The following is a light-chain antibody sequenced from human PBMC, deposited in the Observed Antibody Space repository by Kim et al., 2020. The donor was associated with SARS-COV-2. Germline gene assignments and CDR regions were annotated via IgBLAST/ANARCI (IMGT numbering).Light chain of an antibody. CDR1: RSLVHRDANTY. V-gene: IGKV2-30*02. J-gene: IGKJ1*01. CDR3: MQGTHWPWT. CDR2: KVS. Sequence: DVVMTQSPLFLPVTLGQPASISCRSSRSLVHRDANTYLSWLQQRPGQSPRRLIYKVSDRDSGVPDRFSGSGSVTDFTLEISRVEAEDVGVYYCMQGTHWPWTFGQGTKVDIK.